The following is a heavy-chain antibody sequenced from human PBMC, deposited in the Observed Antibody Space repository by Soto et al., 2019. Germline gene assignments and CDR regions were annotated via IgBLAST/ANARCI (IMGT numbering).Heavy chain of an antibody. CDR2: VSSSGSTI. V-gene: IGHV3-11*01. CDR1: GFTFSDYY. Sequence: QVQLVESGGGLVKPGGSLRLSCAASGFTFSDYYMSWIRQAPGKGLEWVSCVSSSGSTIYSAESVKGRFTISRENAKNSMYLQMNSLRAEDTAVSYCASGRMYFYYIDVRGPGTTVTVSS. CDR3: ASGRMYFYYIDV. J-gene: IGHJ6*03.